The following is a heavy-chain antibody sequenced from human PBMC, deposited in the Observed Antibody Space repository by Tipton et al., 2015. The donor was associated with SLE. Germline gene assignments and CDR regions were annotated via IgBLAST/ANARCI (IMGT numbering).Heavy chain of an antibody. J-gene: IGHJ4*02. CDR1: GGSISSGSYY. Sequence: LRLSCTVSGGSISSGSYYWSWIRQPAGKGLEWIGRIYTSGSTNYNPSLKSRVTISVDTSRNQFSLTLSAVTAADTAVYYCAASGTVTSGWGQGTLVTVSS. CDR3: AASGTVTSG. V-gene: IGHV4-61*02. CDR2: IYTSGST. D-gene: IGHD4-17*01.